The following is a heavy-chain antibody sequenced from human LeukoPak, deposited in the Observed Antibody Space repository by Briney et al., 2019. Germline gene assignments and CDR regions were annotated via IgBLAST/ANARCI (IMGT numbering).Heavy chain of an antibody. V-gene: IGHV3-48*04. Sequence: PGGSLRLSCAASGFTFSSYTMNWARQAPGKGLEWVSYITSDSSTIYYADSVKGRFTISRDNAKNSLYLQMNSLRAEDTAVYYCARDFRDSSSWYGNDAFDIWGQGTMVTVSS. CDR3: ARDFRDSSSWYGNDAFDI. D-gene: IGHD6-13*01. CDR2: ITSDSSTI. J-gene: IGHJ3*02. CDR1: GFTFSSYT.